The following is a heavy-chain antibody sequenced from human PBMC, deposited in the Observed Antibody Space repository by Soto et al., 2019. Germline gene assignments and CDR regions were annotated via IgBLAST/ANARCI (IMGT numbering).Heavy chain of an antibody. CDR1: GFTVSSNY. CDR3: AKDQLSFPLGDAFDI. J-gene: IGHJ3*02. D-gene: IGHD3-16*02. Sequence: EVQLVESGGGLINPGGSLRLSCAASGFTVSSNYLTWVRQAPGRGLKWVSVLYPDGRAYYADSVKGRFTISTDNSKNSVYLQMNSLRAEDTAVYYCAKDQLSFPLGDAFDIWGQGTMVTVSS. V-gene: IGHV3-53*01. CDR2: LYPDGRA.